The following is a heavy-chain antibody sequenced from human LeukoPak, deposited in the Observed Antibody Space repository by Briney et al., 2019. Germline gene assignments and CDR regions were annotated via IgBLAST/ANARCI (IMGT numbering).Heavy chain of an antibody. V-gene: IGHV3-48*03. CDR2: ISSSGSTI. Sequence: PGGSLRLSCAASGFTFSSYEMNWVRQAPGKGLGWVSYISSSGSTIYYADSVKGRFTISRDNAKNSLYLQMNSLRAEDTAVYYCARGRGYYMDVWGKGTTVTISS. CDR3: ARGRGYYMDV. CDR1: GFTFSSYE. D-gene: IGHD3-10*01. J-gene: IGHJ6*03.